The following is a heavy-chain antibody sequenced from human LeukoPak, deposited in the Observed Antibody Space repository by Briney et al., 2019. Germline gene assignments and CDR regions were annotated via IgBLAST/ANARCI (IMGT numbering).Heavy chain of an antibody. V-gene: IGHV4-39*01. CDR1: GGSIDSHSYY. CDR3: VRHISTNTGYFDS. D-gene: IGHD5-24*01. CDR2: VYYDGTS. Sequence: SETLSLTCTVSGGSIDSHSYYWGWIRQPPGKGLEWIGSVYYDGTSYSNPSLKTRVGVFVDTSRDQFSLDLDFVTAADTALYYCVRHISTNTGYFDSCGQGALVSVSS. J-gene: IGHJ4*02.